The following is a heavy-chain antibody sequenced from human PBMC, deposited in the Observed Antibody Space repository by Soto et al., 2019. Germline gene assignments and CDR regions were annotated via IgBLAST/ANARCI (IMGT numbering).Heavy chain of an antibody. CDR3: XRSSVLGYDSSGYYRDY. CDR1: GFTFSSYE. CDR2: ISSSGSTV. J-gene: IGHJ4*02. D-gene: IGHD3-22*01. Sequence: GGSLRLSCAASGFTFSSYEMNWVRQAPGKGLEWVSYISSSGSTVYYADSVKGRFTISRDNAKNSLYLQMNSLRAEDTAVYYCXRSSVLGYDSSGYYRDYWGQGTLVTVSS. V-gene: IGHV3-48*03.